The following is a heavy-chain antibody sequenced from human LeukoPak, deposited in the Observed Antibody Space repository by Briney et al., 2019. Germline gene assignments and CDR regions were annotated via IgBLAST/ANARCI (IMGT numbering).Heavy chain of an antibody. J-gene: IGHJ4*02. CDR3: SIISATFTECFDY. CDR2: IITIFGTA. V-gene: IGHV1-69*13. Sequence: SVKVSCKASGGTFSSYAISWVRQPPGQELEWMGGIITIFGTANYALKLQGRVTLNADESSSTAYIELKSRPTTHTSVCYSSIISATFTECFDYWGQGTLVTVSS. D-gene: IGHD3-16*01. CDR1: GGTFSSYA.